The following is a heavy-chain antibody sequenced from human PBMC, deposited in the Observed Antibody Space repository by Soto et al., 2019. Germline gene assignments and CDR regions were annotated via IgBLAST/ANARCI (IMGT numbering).Heavy chain of an antibody. V-gene: IGHV1-18*01. CDR1: GYTFTSYG. J-gene: IGHJ4*02. CDR3: ARGRKDRVSGRVRFDY. CDR2: INAYNGNT. Sequence: ASVKVSCKASGYTFTSYGISWVRQAPGQGLEWMGWINAYNGNTNYAQKLQGRVTMTTDTSTSTAYMELRSLTSDDTAVYYCARGRKDRVSGRVRFDYWGQGTLVTVSS. D-gene: IGHD3-3*01.